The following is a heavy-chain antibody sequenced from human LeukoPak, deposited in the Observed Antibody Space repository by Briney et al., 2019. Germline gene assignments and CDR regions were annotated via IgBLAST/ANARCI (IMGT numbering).Heavy chain of an antibody. D-gene: IGHD2-21*02. CDR1: GFTFSRFW. J-gene: IGHJ4*02. CDR3: ATEVAYCGGDCYSGVDY. CDR2: IKQDGSEK. Sequence: QPGGSLRLSCAASGFTFSRFWMSWVRQAPGKGLEWVANIKQDGSEKYDVDSVKGRFTISRDNAKTSLYLQMNSLRAEDTAVYYCATEVAYCGGDCYSGVDYWGQGTLVTVSS. V-gene: IGHV3-7*05.